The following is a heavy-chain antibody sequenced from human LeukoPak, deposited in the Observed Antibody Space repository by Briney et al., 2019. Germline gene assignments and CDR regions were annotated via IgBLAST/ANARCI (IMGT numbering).Heavy chain of an antibody. J-gene: IGHJ4*02. CDR2: ISGSGGST. CDR3: AKVEGLVTTSDYYFDY. CDR1: GFTFGSYA. D-gene: IGHD4-17*01. V-gene: IGHV3-23*01. Sequence: GGSLRLSCAASGFTFGSYAMRWVRQAPGKGLEWVSAISGSGGSTYYADSVKGRFTISRDNSKNTLYLQMNSLRAEDTAVYYCAKVEGLVTTSDYYFDYWGQGTLVTVSS.